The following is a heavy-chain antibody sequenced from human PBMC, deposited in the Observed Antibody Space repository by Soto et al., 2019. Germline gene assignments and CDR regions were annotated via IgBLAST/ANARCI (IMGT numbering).Heavy chain of an antibody. J-gene: IGHJ6*02. CDR3: AKDGVGSKGTDFWSGYYSYYGMDV. CDR1: GFTFSSYA. V-gene: IGHV3-23*01. Sequence: GGSLRLSCAASGFTFSSYAMSWVRQAPGKGLEWVSAISGSGGSTYYADSVKGRFTISRDNSKNTLYLQMNSLRAEDTAVYYCAKDGVGSKGTDFWSGYYSYYGMDVWGQGTTVTVSS. D-gene: IGHD3-3*01. CDR2: ISGSGGST.